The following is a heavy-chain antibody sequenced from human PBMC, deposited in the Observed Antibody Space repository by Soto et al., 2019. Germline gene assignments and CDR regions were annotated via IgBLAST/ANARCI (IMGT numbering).Heavy chain of an antibody. CDR3: AGGRYTVVRGVMNWFDP. CDR2: IDQSEST. V-gene: IGHV4-34*01. J-gene: IGHJ5*02. D-gene: IGHD3-10*02. Sequence: QVQLQQWGAGLLKSSETLSLTCAVYGGSFSGYYWNWLRQPPGEGLEWIGKIDQSESTNYNPSLNSRVNTSVATSRILFALKLTSVTAMDTAVYYCAGGRYTVVRGVMNWFDPWGQGTLVTVSS. CDR1: GGSFSGYY.